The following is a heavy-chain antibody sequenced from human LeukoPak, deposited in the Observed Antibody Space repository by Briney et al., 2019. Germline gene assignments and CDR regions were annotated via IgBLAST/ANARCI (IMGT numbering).Heavy chain of an antibody. J-gene: IGHJ6*03. CDR3: TTDVAVIEYYYYYYMDV. V-gene: IGHV3-15*01. Sequence: GGSLRLSCVVSGLTFSNAWMSWVRQAPGKGLEWVGRIKSKTDGGTTDYAAPVKGRFTISRDDSKNTRYLQMNSLKTEDTAVYYCTTDVAVIEYYYYYYMDVWGKGTTVTVSS. CDR2: IKSKTDGGTT. D-gene: IGHD2-21*01. CDR1: GLTFSNAW.